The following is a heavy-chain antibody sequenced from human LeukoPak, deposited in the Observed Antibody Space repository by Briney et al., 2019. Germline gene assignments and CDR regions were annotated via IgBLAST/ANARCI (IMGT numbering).Heavy chain of an antibody. V-gene: IGHV3-11*01. D-gene: IGHD3-9*01. CDR1: GFTFSDYY. Sequence: GGSLRLSCAASGFTFSDYYMSWIRQAPGKGLEWVSCISSSGSTIYYADSVKGRFTISRDNAKNSLYLQMNSLRAEDTAVYYRARMYYDILTGYYFDYWGQGTLVTVSS. CDR2: ISSSGSTI. J-gene: IGHJ4*02. CDR3: ARMYYDILTGYYFDY.